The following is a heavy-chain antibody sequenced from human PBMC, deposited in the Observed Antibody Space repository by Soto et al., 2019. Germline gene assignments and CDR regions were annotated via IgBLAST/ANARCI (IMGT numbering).Heavy chain of an antibody. CDR1: GFSLTTHGVG. V-gene: IGHV2-5*02. D-gene: IGHD4-4*01. J-gene: IGHJ1*01. Sequence: QITLKESGPTLVKPTEPLTLSCTFSGFSLTTHGVGVAWLLQSPVKALEWLALVYWDDDKRYNPSLRSRITSTKDTARNQLVLRLINMGTVDTATYFCGNRLPLTTRAVYFWGQVALVTVAS. CDR3: GNRLPLTTRAVYF. CDR2: VYWDDDK.